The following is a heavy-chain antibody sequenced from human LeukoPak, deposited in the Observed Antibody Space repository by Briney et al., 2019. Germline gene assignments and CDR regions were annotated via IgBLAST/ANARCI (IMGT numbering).Heavy chain of an antibody. Sequence: SETLSLTCTVSGGSISSYYWSWIRQPPGKGLEWIGEINHSGSTNYNPSLKSRVTISVDTSKNQFSLKLSSVTAADTAVYYCARGRRGFGYWGQGTLVTVSS. J-gene: IGHJ4*02. CDR2: INHSGST. CDR1: GGSISSYY. CDR3: ARGRRGFGY. V-gene: IGHV4-34*01. D-gene: IGHD3-10*01.